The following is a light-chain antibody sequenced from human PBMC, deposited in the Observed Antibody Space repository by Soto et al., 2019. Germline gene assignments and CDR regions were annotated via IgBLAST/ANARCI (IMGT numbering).Light chain of an antibody. CDR3: QQYNNWPPLT. CDR1: QSVSSN. CDR2: GAS. J-gene: IGKJ4*01. V-gene: IGKV3D-15*01. Sequence: EIVMTQSPATLSVSAGERVTLSCRASQSVSSNLAWYQQKPGQAPRLLIYGASTRATGIPARFSGSGSGTDLTLTIRSLQSDDFAVDYCQQYNNWPPLTFGEGNKVEIK.